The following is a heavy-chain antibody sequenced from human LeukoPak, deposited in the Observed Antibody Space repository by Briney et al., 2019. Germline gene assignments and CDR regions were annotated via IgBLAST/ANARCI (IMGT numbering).Heavy chain of an antibody. CDR1: GFTFSSYG. V-gene: IGHV3-30*18. D-gene: IGHD4-17*01. CDR3: AKDPSSTVTTGPYAFDI. CDR2: ISYDGSNK. J-gene: IGHJ3*02. Sequence: PGGSLRLSCAASGFTFSSYGMHWVRQAPGKGLEWVAVISYDGSNKYYADSVKGRFTISRDNSKNTLYLQMNSLRAEDTAVYYCAKDPSSTVTTGPYAFDIWGQGTMVTVSS.